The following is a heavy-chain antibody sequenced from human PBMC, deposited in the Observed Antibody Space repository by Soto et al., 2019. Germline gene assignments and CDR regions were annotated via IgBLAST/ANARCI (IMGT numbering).Heavy chain of an antibody. D-gene: IGHD6-13*01. CDR1: GGSISSYY. CDR3: AGADHSSSWLVYYYYGMDV. V-gene: IGHV4-59*01. CDR2: IYYSGST. J-gene: IGHJ6*02. Sequence: TSETLSLTCTVSGGSISSYYWSWIRQPPGKGLEWIGYIYYSGSTNYNPSLKSRVTISVDTSKNQFSLKLSSVTAADTAVYYCAGADHSSSWLVYYYYGMDVWGQGTTVTVSS.